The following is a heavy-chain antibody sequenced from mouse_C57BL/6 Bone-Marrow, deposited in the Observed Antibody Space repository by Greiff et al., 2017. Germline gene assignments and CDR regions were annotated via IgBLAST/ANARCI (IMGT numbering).Heavy chain of an antibody. V-gene: IGHV1-72*01. CDR2: IDPNSGGT. J-gene: IGHJ1*03. CDR3: ARIPIYYGSSYGYFDV. Sequence: PGRGLEWIGRIDPNSGGTKYNEKFKSKATLTVDKPSSTAYMQLSSLTSEDSAVYYCARIPIYYGSSYGYFDVWGTGTTVTVSS. D-gene: IGHD1-1*01.